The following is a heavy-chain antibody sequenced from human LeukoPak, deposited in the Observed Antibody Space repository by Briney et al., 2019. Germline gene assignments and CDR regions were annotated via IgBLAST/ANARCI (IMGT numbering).Heavy chain of an antibody. D-gene: IGHD2-21*02. CDR2: IWHDGSNK. V-gene: IGHV3-33*06. Sequence: PGRSLRLSCAASGFTFSRHGMHWVRQAPGKGLEWVAIIWHDGSNKYHADSVKGRFTISRDNSKNTLYLGMNSLRAEDTAVYYCAKDGAGLRLLDYWGQGTLVTVSS. J-gene: IGHJ4*01. CDR1: GFTFSRHG. CDR3: AKDGAGLRLLDY.